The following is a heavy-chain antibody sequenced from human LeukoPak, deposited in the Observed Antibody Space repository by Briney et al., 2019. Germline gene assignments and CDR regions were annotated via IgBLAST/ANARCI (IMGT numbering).Heavy chain of an antibody. CDR3: ARDRDGYSHDAFDI. CDR2: IIPIFGTA. D-gene: IGHD5-24*01. J-gene: IGHJ3*02. V-gene: IGHV1-69*13. CDR1: GGTFSSYA. Sequence: ASVKVSCKASGGTFSSYAISWVRQAPGQGLEWMGGIIPIFGTANYAQKFQGRVTTTADESTSTAYMELSSLRSEDTAVYYCARDRDGYSHDAFDIWGQGTMVTVSS.